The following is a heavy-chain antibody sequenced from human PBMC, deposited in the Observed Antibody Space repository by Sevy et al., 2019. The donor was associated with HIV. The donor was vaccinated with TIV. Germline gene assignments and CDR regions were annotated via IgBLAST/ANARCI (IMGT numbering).Heavy chain of an antibody. D-gene: IGHD3-16*02. J-gene: IGHJ4*02. Sequence: GGSLRLSCAASGFSFNIYAMSWVRQGSGKGLEWVAGIGGSGVDTHYADSVKGRFTISTDNSKNTLYLQMSNLRAEDTAVYYCAKAGSDYVWETYRFFDYWGQGTLVTVSS. CDR2: IGGSGVDT. CDR1: GFSFNIYA. CDR3: AKAGSDYVWETYRFFDY. V-gene: IGHV3-23*01.